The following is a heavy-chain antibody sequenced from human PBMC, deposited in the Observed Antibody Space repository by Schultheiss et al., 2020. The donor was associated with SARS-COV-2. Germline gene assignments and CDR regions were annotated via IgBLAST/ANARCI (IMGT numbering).Heavy chain of an antibody. D-gene: IGHD6-19*01. CDR3: ARIYSSGWANYFDY. Sequence: GGSLRLSCAASGFTFSTYAMSWVRQAPGKGLEWVANIKQDGSEKYYVDSVKGRFTISRDNAKNSLYLQMNSLRAEDTAVYYCARIYSSGWANYFDYWGQGTLVTVSS. CDR2: IKQDGSEK. J-gene: IGHJ4*02. CDR1: GFTFSTYA. V-gene: IGHV3-7*03.